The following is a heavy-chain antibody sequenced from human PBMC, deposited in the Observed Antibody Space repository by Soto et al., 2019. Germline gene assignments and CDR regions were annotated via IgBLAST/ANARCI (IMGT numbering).Heavy chain of an antibody. CDR2: INHSGST. V-gene: IGHV4-34*01. CDR1: GGSFSGYY. Sequence: SETLSLTCAVYGGSFSGYYWSWIRQPPGKGLEWIGEINHSGSTNYNPSLKSRVTISVDTSKNQFSLKLSSVTAADTAVYYCARRKIFRCSSTSCYGSGRRGYYFDYWGQGTLVTVSS. D-gene: IGHD2-2*01. CDR3: ARRKIFRCSSTSCYGSGRRGYYFDY. J-gene: IGHJ4*02.